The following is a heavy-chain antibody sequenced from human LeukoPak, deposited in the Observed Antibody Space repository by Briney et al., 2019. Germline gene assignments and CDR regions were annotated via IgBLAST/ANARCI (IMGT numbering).Heavy chain of an antibody. V-gene: IGHV3-48*01. J-gene: IGHJ4*02. CDR2: IGIDSGNT. CDR1: GFPFIEYS. CDR3: ARDGEFYSNYFDY. D-gene: IGHD3-10*01. Sequence: GGSLRLSCTASGFPFIEYSMNWVRQVPGKGLEWISYIGIDSGNTKYADSVRGRFTISADKAKNSLYLQMNSLRVEDTAVYYCARDGEFYSNYFDYWGQGTLVTVSS.